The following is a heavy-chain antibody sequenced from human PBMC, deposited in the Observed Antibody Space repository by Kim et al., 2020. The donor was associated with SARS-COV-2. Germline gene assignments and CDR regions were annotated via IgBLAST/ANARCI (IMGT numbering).Heavy chain of an antibody. CDR2: IKQDGRER. Sequence: GGSLRLSCEASGFTFSSHWMSWVRQAPGKELEWVANIKQDGRERYYVASVKGRFTISRDNTKDSLYLQMNSLRAEDTAVYYCARDDGSYGLDNWGQGTLVTVSS. V-gene: IGHV3-7*03. J-gene: IGHJ4*02. CDR3: ARDDGSYGLDN. D-gene: IGHD5-18*01. CDR1: GFTFSSHW.